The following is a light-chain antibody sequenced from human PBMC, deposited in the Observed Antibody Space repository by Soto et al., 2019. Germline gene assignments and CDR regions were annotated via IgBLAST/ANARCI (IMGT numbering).Light chain of an antibody. Sequence: SYELTQPPSVSVSPGQTARITCSGDALAKQYAYWYQQKPGHAPVLVIFKDNERPSGIPERFSGSSSGTTVTLTISGVQPEDEADYYCQSADISGPYVFGIGTKLTVL. J-gene: IGLJ1*01. CDR1: ALAKQY. V-gene: IGLV3-25*03. CDR3: QSADISGPYV. CDR2: KDN.